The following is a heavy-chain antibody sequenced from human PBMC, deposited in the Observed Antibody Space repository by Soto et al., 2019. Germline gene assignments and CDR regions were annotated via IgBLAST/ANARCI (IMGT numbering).Heavy chain of an antibody. CDR3: SLSCKSGRYSYSYYGMDV. Sequence: QVQLVESGGGVVQPGRSLRLSCAASGFTFSSYAMHWVRQAPGKGLEWVAVISYDGSNKYYADSVKGRFTISRDNSKNTLCMQMRSVRAEYTAVYYCSLSCKSGRYSYSYYGMDVWGQGTTVTVSS. CDR1: GFTFSSYA. D-gene: IGHD1-26*01. CDR2: ISYDGSNK. V-gene: IGHV3-30-3*01. J-gene: IGHJ6*02.